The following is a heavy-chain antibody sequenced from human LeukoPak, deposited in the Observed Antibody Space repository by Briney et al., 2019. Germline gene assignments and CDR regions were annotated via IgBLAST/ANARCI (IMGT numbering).Heavy chain of an antibody. J-gene: IGHJ5*02. D-gene: IGHD5-24*01. CDR3: ARDNSLRDTAWWFDP. Sequence: ASVKVSCKASGYNFSNYYMHWVRQAPEQGLDGMGVINPSGSHTTYAQSIYGRVTMTRDMATSTFYMELSSLTSEDTAVYYCARDNSLRDTAWWFDPWGQGTLVTVSS. CDR1: GYNFSNYY. V-gene: IGHV1-46*01. CDR2: INPSGSHT.